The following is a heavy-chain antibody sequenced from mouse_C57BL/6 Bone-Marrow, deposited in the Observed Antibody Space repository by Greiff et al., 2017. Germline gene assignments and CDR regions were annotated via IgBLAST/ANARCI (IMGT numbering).Heavy chain of an antibody. CDR2: ISGGGGNT. CDR3: ARPIYYGSSYPFAY. V-gene: IGHV5-9*01. J-gene: IGHJ3*01. CDR1: GFTFSSYT. Sequence: DVHLVESGGGLVKPGGSLKLSCAASGFTFSSYTMSWVRQTPEKRLEWVATISGGGGNTYYPDSVKGRFTISRDNAKNTLYLQMSSLRSEDTALYYCARPIYYGSSYPFAYWGQGTLVTVSA. D-gene: IGHD1-1*01.